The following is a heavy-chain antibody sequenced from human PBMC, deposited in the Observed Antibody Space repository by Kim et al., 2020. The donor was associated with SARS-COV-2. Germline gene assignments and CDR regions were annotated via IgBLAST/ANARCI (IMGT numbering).Heavy chain of an antibody. J-gene: IGHJ4*02. CDR2: GRAI. CDR3: ARDSDLFDY. D-gene: IGHD3-10*01. V-gene: IGHV3-48*02. Sequence: GRAIYYADFAKGRFTISRDNAKNSLYLQMDSLRDEDTAVYYCARDSDLFDYWGQGTLVTVSS.